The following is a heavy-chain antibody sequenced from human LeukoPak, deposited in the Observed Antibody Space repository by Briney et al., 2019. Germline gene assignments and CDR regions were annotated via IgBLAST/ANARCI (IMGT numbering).Heavy chain of an antibody. Sequence: PSETLSLTCTVSGGSISSYYWSWIRQPPGKGLEWIGYIYYSGSTYYNPSLKSRVTISVDTSKNQFSLKLSSVTAADTAVYYCARVPTDYYDSSGYYPHEYFQHWGQGTLVTVSS. V-gene: IGHV4-59*08. CDR1: GGSISSYY. J-gene: IGHJ1*01. CDR3: ARVPTDYYDSSGYYPHEYFQH. D-gene: IGHD3-22*01. CDR2: IYYSGST.